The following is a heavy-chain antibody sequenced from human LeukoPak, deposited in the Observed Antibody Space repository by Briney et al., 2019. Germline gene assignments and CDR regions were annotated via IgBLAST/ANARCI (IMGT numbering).Heavy chain of an antibody. D-gene: IGHD3-16*01. Sequence: PGGSLRLSCAASGFTFRSYAVTWVRQAPGKGLEWVSSISGSGDDTYYADSVKGRFTISRDNSKNMLHLQLNSLRAEDTAVYCAKIGGAVPIDYWGQGTRITVSS. CDR1: GFTFRSYA. J-gene: IGHJ4*02. CDR2: ISGSGDDT. CDR3: AKIGGAVPIDY. V-gene: IGHV3-23*01.